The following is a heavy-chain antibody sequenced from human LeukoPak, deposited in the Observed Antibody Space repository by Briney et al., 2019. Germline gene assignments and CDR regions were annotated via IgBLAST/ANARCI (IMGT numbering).Heavy chain of an antibody. CDR1: GGSFSGYY. CDR2: INHSGST. Sequence: SETLSLTCAVYGGSFSGYYWSWIRQPPGKGLEWIGEINHSGSTNYNPSLKSRVTLSVDTSKNQFSLKLSSVTAADTAVYYCASTAYYDYVWGSYRHDYWGQGTLVTVSS. D-gene: IGHD3-16*02. CDR3: ASTAYYDYVWGSYRHDY. J-gene: IGHJ4*02. V-gene: IGHV4-34*01.